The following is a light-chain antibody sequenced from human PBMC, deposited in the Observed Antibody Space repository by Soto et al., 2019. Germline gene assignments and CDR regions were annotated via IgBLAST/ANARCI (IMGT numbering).Light chain of an antibody. CDR2: EVS. J-gene: IGLJ1*01. V-gene: IGLV2-14*01. Sequence: QSVLTQPASVSGSPGQSITISCTGTSSDVGGYNYVSWYQQHPGKAPKLMIYEVSNRPSGVSNRFSGCKSGNTASLTISGLQAEDEADYYCSSYTSSLYVFGTGTKVTVL. CDR1: SSDVGGYNY. CDR3: SSYTSSLYV.